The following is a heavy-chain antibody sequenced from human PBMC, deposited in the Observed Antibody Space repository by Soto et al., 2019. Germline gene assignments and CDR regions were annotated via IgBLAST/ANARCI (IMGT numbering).Heavy chain of an antibody. D-gene: IGHD3-22*01. J-gene: IGHJ4*02. CDR3: AKDRVPNDSSGYYSMILDH. CDR2: ISWNSGNI. Sequence: SLRLSCAASGFTFDDYAMYWVRQVLGKGLEWVSSISWNSGNIGYADSVKGRFTTSRDNAENSLYLQMNSLRPEDTALYYCAKDRVPNDSSGYYSMILDHWGQGTLVTVSS. CDR1: GFTFDDYA. V-gene: IGHV3-9*01.